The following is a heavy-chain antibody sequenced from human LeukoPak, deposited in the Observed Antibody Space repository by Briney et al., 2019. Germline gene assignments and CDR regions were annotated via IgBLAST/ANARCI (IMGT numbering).Heavy chain of an antibody. CDR1: GGTFSSYA. Sequence: ASVKVSCKASGGTFSSYAISWVRQAPGQGLEWMGGIIPIFGTANYAQKFQGRVTITADESTSTAYMELSSLRSEDTAVYYCARVGDFWSGYYTAYAFDIWGQGTMVTVSS. CDR2: IIPIFGTA. D-gene: IGHD3-3*01. CDR3: ARVGDFWSGYYTAYAFDI. V-gene: IGHV1-69*13. J-gene: IGHJ3*02.